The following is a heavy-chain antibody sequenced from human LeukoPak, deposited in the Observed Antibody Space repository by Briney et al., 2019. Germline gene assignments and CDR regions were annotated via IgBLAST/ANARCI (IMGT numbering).Heavy chain of an antibody. D-gene: IGHD3-16*01. Sequence: ASVKVSCKASGYTFTSYSISWVRQAPGQGLEWMGWISAYNGNTNYAQKLQGRVTITRNTSISTAYMELSSLRSEDTAVYYCARGVNTYLWFGGDYMDVWGKGSTVTVSS. CDR3: ARGVNTYLWFGGDYMDV. J-gene: IGHJ6*03. CDR2: ISAYNGNT. CDR1: GYTFTSYS. V-gene: IGHV1-18*01.